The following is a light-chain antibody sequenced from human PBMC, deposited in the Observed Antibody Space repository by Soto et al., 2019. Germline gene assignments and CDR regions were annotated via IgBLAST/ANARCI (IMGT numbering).Light chain of an antibody. CDR3: QAWDSSMVV. CDR1: KLGDKY. Sequence: SYELTQPPSVSVSPGQTASITCSGDKLGDKYACWYQQKPGQSPVLVIYQDIKRPSGIPERFSGSNSGNTATLTISGTQAMDEADYYCQAWDSSMVVFGGGTKLTVL. CDR2: QDI. J-gene: IGLJ2*01. V-gene: IGLV3-1*01.